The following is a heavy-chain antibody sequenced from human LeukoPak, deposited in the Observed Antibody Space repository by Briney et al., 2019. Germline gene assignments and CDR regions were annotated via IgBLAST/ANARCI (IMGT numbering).Heavy chain of an antibody. V-gene: IGHV3-23*01. J-gene: IGHJ4*02. CDR1: GFPFSSYA. D-gene: IGHD3-3*01. Sequence: GSLRLSCAASGFPFSSYAMSWVRQAPGKGLEWVSAISGSGGSTYYADSVKGRFTISRDNSKNTLYLQMNSLRAEDTAVYYCAKNLGFLEWLFVYWGQGTLVTVSS. CDR2: ISGSGGST. CDR3: AKNLGFLEWLFVY.